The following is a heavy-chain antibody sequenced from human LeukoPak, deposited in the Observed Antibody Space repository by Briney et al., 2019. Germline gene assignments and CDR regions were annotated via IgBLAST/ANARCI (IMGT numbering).Heavy chain of an antibody. CDR2: MNPSSGNT. Sequence: ASVKVSCKASGYTFTSYDINWVRQATGQGLEWMGWMNPSSGNTGYAQKFQGRVTMTRNTSISTAYMELSSLRSEDTAVYYCARISSGLRGSSGYYFIRVYAFDIWGQGTMVTVSS. J-gene: IGHJ3*02. CDR3: ARISSGLRGSSGYYFIRVYAFDI. CDR1: GYTFTSYD. D-gene: IGHD3-22*01. V-gene: IGHV1-8*01.